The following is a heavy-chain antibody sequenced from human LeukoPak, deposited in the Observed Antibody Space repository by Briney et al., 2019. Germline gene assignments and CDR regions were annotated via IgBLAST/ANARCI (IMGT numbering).Heavy chain of an antibody. V-gene: IGHV3-15*07. Sequence: GGSQRLSCATSGFTFNDAWMNWVRQAPGKGLEWVGRIKSKTDGGTTDYAAPVKGRFTISRDDSKNTLYLQMNSLKTEDTAVYYCNMYYYDSSGYYTTHPYYFDYWGQGTLVTVSS. CDR1: GFTFNDAW. D-gene: IGHD3-22*01. CDR3: NMYYYDSSGYYTTHPYYFDY. J-gene: IGHJ4*02. CDR2: IKSKTDGGTT.